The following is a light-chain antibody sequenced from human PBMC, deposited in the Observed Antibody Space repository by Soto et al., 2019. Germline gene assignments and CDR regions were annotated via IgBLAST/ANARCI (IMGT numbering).Light chain of an antibody. CDR2: GAS. J-gene: IGKJ5*01. Sequence: EIVMTQSPATLSVSPGVRATLSCRASQSVSINLAWYQQKSGRAPRLLIYGASTRATGIPDRFSGSGSGTDFTLTISRLETEDFAVYYGQQYGGTPPITFGQGTRLEIK. CDR1: QSVSIN. CDR3: QQYGGTPPIT. V-gene: IGKV3-20*01.